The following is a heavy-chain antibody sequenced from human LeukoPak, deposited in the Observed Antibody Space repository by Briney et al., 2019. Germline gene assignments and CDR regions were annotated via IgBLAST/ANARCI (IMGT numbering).Heavy chain of an antibody. V-gene: IGHV4-39*01. Sequence: SQTLSLTCTVSGGSISSGDYYWSWIRQPPGKGLEWIGSIYYSGSTYYNPSLKSRVTISVDTSKNQFSLKLSSVTAADTAVYYCARHGTTVVTRFDYWGQGTLVTVSS. D-gene: IGHD4-23*01. CDR2: IYYSGST. CDR1: GGSISSGDYY. CDR3: ARHGTTVVTRFDY. J-gene: IGHJ4*02.